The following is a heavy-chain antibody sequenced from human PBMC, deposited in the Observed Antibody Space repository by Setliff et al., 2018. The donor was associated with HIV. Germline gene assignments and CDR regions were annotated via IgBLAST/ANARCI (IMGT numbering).Heavy chain of an antibody. CDR1: GGSISSSSYY. CDR2: ISYSGNA. CDR3: ARRGSSWYSHWFDP. V-gene: IGHV4-39*01. Sequence: SETLSLTCTVSGGSISSSSYYWGWVRQPPGKGLEWIGTISYSGNAYYNPSLKSRVTISVDTSKSQFSLNVKSMTAADTAIYYCARRGSSWYSHWFDPWGQGTLVPVSS. J-gene: IGHJ5*02. D-gene: IGHD6-13*01.